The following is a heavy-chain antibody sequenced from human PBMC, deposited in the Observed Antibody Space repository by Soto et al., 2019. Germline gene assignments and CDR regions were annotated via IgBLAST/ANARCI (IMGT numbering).Heavy chain of an antibody. D-gene: IGHD3-22*01. CDR3: ARRAWDSYAAIDV. J-gene: IGHJ6*02. CDR2: ISYDGSDK. Sequence: VQLVESGGGEVQPGRSLRLSCAASGFKYTDFALHWVRQAPGKGLEWVAIISYDGSDKYYADSVKGRFVISRDNPKNTLYLEMNSLRPEDTAVYFCARRAWDSYAAIDVWGHGTTVTVFS. V-gene: IGHV3-30*09. CDR1: GFKYTDFA.